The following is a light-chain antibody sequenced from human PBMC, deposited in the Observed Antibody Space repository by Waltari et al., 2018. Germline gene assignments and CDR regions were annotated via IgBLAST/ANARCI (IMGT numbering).Light chain of an antibody. Sequence: QSVLTQPPSVSEAPRQRVTIPCSGNSSNIRNNAVNWYQQLPGKAPKLLIYSDDLLSSGVSDRFSGSRSGTSASLAISGLQSEDEADYYCSAWDESLNGVVFGGGTKLTVL. CDR1: SSNIRNNA. CDR3: SAWDESLNGVV. J-gene: IGLJ2*01. V-gene: IGLV1-36*01. CDR2: SDD.